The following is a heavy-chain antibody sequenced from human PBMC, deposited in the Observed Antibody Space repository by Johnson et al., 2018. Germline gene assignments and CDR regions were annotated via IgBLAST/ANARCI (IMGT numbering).Heavy chain of an antibody. CDR1: GYTFTSYA. V-gene: IGHV1-3*01. Sequence: QVQLVQSGAEVKKPGASVKVSCKASGYTFTSYAMHWVRQAPGQRLEWMGWINAGNGNTKYSQKFQGRVTITRDTSASTAYMELSSLRSEDTAVYYCARDHREVVVTAIAHYYMDVGGKGTTVTVSS. D-gene: IGHD2-21*02. J-gene: IGHJ6*03. CDR2: INAGNGNT. CDR3: ARDHREVVVTAIAHYYMDV.